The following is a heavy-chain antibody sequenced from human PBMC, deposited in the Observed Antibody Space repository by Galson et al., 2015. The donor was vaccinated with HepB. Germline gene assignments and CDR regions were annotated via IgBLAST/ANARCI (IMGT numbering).Heavy chain of an antibody. Sequence: SVKVSCKASGYSFTNYGISWVRQAPGQGLEWMGWISAYNGYTNYAQKFQGRVTMTTDKSTSTAYMELKRLRSDDTAVYYCTRGGMATIGGPTFDSWGQGTLVTVSS. CDR1: GYSFTNYG. J-gene: IGHJ4*02. D-gene: IGHD5-24*01. CDR2: ISAYNGYT. V-gene: IGHV1-18*01. CDR3: TRGGMATIGGPTFDS.